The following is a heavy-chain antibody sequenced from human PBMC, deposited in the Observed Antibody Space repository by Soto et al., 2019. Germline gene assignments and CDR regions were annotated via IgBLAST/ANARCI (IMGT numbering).Heavy chain of an antibody. CDR1: GFSISDYE. D-gene: IGHD6-19*01. Sequence: DVQLVESGGDLAQPGGSLRLSCAASGFSISDYEMNWVRQAPGKGLEWVSYISGSGSTVYYADSVKGRFTISRDNAKNSVFLQITPLRVEDAAIYYCARNPSGQWVVPLYCDLWGPGTLVTVSS. CDR2: ISGSGSTV. V-gene: IGHV3-48*03. J-gene: IGHJ4*02. CDR3: ARNPSGQWVVPLYCDL.